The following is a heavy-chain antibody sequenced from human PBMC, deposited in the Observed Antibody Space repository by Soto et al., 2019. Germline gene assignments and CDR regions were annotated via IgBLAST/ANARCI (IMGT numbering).Heavy chain of an antibody. J-gene: IGHJ6*02. D-gene: IGHD3-10*01. CDR3: ARDQAVGPRGMDV. CDR1: GGSISSGGDY. CDR2: IHYSGST. Sequence: QVHLQESGPGLVNPSQTLSLTCTVSGGSISSGGDYCSWIRQHPGKGLEWIGYIHYSGSTYYNPSLKSRVTISVYTSKNQFSLKLSSVTAADTAVYYCARDQAVGPRGMDVWGQGTTVTGSS. V-gene: IGHV4-31*03.